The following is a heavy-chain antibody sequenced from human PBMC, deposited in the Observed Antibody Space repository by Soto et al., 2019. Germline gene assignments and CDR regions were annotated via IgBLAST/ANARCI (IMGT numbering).Heavy chain of an antibody. CDR1: GFTFSGYG. CDR3: ARSIGGSSYYPPDY. V-gene: IGHV3-30*03. Sequence: QVQLVESGGGVVQPGGSRRLSCAASGFTFSGYGMHWVRQSPGGGLEWGAILANDGSYQYYAESVKGRFTISRDNSKNTLYLQMDSLRPEDTAVYYCARSIGGSSYYPPDYWGQGTLVTVSS. J-gene: IGHJ4*02. D-gene: IGHD2-15*01. CDR2: LANDGSYQ.